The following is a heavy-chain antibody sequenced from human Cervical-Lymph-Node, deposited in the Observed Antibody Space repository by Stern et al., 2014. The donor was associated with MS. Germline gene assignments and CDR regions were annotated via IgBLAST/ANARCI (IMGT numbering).Heavy chain of an antibody. CDR1: GFTFSRHA. CDR2: ISHDGTKN. V-gene: IGHV3-30-3*01. CDR3: ARDFGYTFIRGPENAQYGMDV. D-gene: IGHD5-24*01. J-gene: IGHJ6*02. Sequence: QVQLVQSGGGVVQPGRSLRLSCAASGFTFSRHAMHWVRQAPGKGLEWVAVISHDGTKNYYADSVKGRFTISRDNSKNTLYLQMNSLRVEDTALFYCARDFGYTFIRGPENAQYGMDVWGQGTTVTVSS.